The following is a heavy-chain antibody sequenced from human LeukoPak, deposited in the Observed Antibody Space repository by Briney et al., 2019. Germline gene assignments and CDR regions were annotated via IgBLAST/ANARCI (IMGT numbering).Heavy chain of an antibody. CDR3: ARVGDGYNLYYFDY. J-gene: IGHJ4*02. Sequence: ASVKVSCKASGYTFTGYYIHWVRQAPGQGLEWMGWINPNSGGTKYAQKFQGRVILTRDTSISTAYMELSRLRSEDTAVYYCARVGDGYNLYYFDYWGQGTLVTVSS. CDR2: INPNSGGT. D-gene: IGHD5-24*01. V-gene: IGHV1-2*02. CDR1: GYTFTGYY.